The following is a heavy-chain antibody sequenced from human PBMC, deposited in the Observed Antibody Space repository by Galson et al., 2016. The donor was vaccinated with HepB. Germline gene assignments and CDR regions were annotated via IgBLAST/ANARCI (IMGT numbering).Heavy chain of an antibody. CDR2: INTDGSTT. V-gene: IGHV3-74*01. CDR1: GFTFCSYW. D-gene: IGHD3/OR15-3a*01. Sequence: SLRLSCAASGFTFCSYWMHWVRQVPGKGPVWVSRINTDGSTTNYADSVKGRFTISRDNAKNTLYLQMTSLRANDTAVYYCAREMSRGTGSYIGYWGQGTLVTVSS. J-gene: IGHJ4*02. CDR3: AREMSRGTGSYIGY.